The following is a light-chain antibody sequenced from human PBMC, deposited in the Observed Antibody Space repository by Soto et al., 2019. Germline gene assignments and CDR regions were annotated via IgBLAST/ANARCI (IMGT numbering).Light chain of an antibody. Sequence: EIVMTQSPVTLSLSPGERATLSCRASQGINSYLAWYQQKPGQAPRLLIYGASTRATDIPARFSCSGSGTEFTLTITSLQSEDFAVYYCQQYNNWPLITFGQGTRLEIK. CDR1: QGINSY. J-gene: IGKJ5*01. CDR2: GAS. V-gene: IGKV3-15*01. CDR3: QQYNNWPLIT.